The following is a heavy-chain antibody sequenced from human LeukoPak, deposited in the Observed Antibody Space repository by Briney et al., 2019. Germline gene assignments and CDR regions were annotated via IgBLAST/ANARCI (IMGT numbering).Heavy chain of an antibody. Sequence: SETLPLTCTVSGGSISSHYWSWIRQPPGKGLEWIGYIYYSGSTNYNPSLKSRVTISVDTSKNQFSLKLSPVTAADTAVYYCARDYDFWSGYNWFDPWGQGTLVTVSS. CDR2: IYYSGST. J-gene: IGHJ5*02. CDR1: GGSISSHY. V-gene: IGHV4-59*11. CDR3: ARDYDFWSGYNWFDP. D-gene: IGHD3-3*01.